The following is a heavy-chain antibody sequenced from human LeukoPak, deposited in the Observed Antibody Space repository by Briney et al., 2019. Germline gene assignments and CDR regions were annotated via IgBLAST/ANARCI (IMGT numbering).Heavy chain of an antibody. J-gene: IGHJ4*02. CDR1: GFTFNDAW. D-gene: IGHD3-10*01. V-gene: IGHV4-59*01. CDR2: IHFSGIT. CDR3: ARSRFGESNLYYFDY. Sequence: GSLRLSCAASGFTFNDAWMNWIRQPPGKGLEWIGYIHFSGITNYNPSLKSRVTISVDTSKKQFSLILRSVTAVDTAVYYCARSRFGESNLYYFDYWGQGTRVTVSS.